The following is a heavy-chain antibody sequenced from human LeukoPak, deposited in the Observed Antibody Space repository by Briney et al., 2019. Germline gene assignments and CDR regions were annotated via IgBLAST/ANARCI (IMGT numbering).Heavy chain of an antibody. J-gene: IGHJ4*02. V-gene: IGHV3-33*06. Sequence: GGSLRLSCAASGFTFSSYGMHWVRQAPGKGLEWVAVIWYDGNNKYYADSVKGRFTISRDNSKNTLYLQMNSLRADDTAVYYCAKASSWYKYYFDYWGQGTLVTVSS. CDR3: AKASSWYKYYFDY. CDR2: IWYDGNNK. CDR1: GFTFSSYG. D-gene: IGHD6-13*01.